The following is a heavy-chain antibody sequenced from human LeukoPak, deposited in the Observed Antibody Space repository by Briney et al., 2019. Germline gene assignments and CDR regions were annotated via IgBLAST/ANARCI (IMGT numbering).Heavy chain of an antibody. CDR1: GYTFTSYG. Sequence: ASVKVSCKASGYTFTSYGISWVRQAPGQGLEWMGWISAYNGNTNYAQKLQGRVTMTTDTSTSTAYMELRSLRSDDTAVYYCARAAISKDSSGYFYWGQGTLVTVSS. V-gene: IGHV1-18*01. CDR2: ISAYNGNT. CDR3: ARAAISKDSSGYFY. D-gene: IGHD3-22*01. J-gene: IGHJ4*02.